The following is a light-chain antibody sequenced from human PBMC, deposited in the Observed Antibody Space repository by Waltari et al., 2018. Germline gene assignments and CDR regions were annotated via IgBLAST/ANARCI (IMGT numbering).Light chain of an antibody. Sequence: SSELTPDPAVSVALGQTVRITCQGDSLTTYAANWYQQRPGQAPILVIFSVDDRPSGIPDRFSVSSSGDTASLTITGAQAEDEADYYCNSRDPTTNAVVFGGGTRLTVL. V-gene: IGLV3-19*01. CDR3: NSRDPTTNAVV. J-gene: IGLJ2*01. CDR1: SLTTYA. CDR2: SVD.